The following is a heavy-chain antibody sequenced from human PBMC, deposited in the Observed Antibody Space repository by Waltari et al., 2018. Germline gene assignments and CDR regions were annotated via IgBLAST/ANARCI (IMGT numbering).Heavy chain of an antibody. Sequence: QVQLVQSGAEVKKPGASVKVSCKASGYTFTSYDINWVRQATGQGLEWMGWMNPNSGNTGDAQKYQGRVTMTRNTSRSTAYMELSSLRSEDTAVYYRARVGLWFGELIDYWGQGTLVTVSS. V-gene: IGHV1-8*01. CDR3: ARVGLWFGELIDY. D-gene: IGHD3-10*01. J-gene: IGHJ4*02. CDR2: MNPNSGNT. CDR1: GYTFTSYD.